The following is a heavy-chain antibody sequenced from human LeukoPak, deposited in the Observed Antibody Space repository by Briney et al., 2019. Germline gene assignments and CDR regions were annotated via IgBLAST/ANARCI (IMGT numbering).Heavy chain of an antibody. V-gene: IGHV3-74*01. D-gene: IGHD2-21*02. Sequence: PGGSLRLSCAASGFTFSGYWMHWVRQVPGKGLVWVSRINDDGRYTVYADSVKGRFTISRDNAKNTLYLQMNSLRAEDTAVYYCAKDLWSVVTLTLDNWGQGTLVTVSS. CDR3: AKDLWSVVTLTLDN. CDR1: GFTFSGYW. CDR2: INDDGRYT. J-gene: IGHJ4*02.